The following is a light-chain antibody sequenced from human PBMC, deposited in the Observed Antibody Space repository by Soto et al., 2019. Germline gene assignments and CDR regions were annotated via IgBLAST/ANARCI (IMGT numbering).Light chain of an antibody. J-gene: IGLJ1*01. CDR3: LSYTSSSTYV. CDR2: EVN. Sequence: QSALTQPASVSGSPGQSITISCTGTSSDVGTYNYVSWYQQHPGKAPKLMIYEVNNRPSGVSNRFSGSNSGNTASLTISGRQAADEADYYCLSYTSSSTYVFGTGTKLTVL. V-gene: IGLV2-14*01. CDR1: SSDVGTYNY.